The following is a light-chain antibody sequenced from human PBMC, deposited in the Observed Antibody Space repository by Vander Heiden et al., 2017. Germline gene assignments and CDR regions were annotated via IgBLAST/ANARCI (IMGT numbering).Light chain of an antibody. CDR3: QSYDSSLSGNVV. CDR1: SSNIGAGYD. Sequence: QSVLTQPPSVSGAPGQRVTISCTGSSSNIGAGYDVHWYQQLPGTAPKLLIYVNSNRPSGAPDRFSGSKSGTSASPATTGLQAEDEADDDGQSYDSSLSGNVVFGGGTKLTVL. V-gene: IGLV1-40*01. J-gene: IGLJ2*01. CDR2: VNS.